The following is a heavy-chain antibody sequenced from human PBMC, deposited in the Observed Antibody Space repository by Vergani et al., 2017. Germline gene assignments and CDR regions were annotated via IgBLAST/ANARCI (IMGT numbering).Heavy chain of an antibody. CDR1: GGSISSGSYY. V-gene: IGHV4-61*02. CDR2: IYTSGST. Sequence: QVQLQESVPGLVKPSQPLSLTCTVSGGSISSGSYYWGWIRQPAGKGLEWIGRIYTSGSTNYNPSLKSRVTISVDTSKNQFSLKLSSVTAADTAVYYCARGPMVYAIRDWGQGTLVTVSS. D-gene: IGHD2-8*01. CDR3: ARGPMVYAIRD. J-gene: IGHJ4*02.